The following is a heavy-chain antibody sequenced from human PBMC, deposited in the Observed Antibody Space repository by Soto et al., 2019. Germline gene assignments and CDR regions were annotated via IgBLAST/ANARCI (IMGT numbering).Heavy chain of an antibody. Sequence: GESLKISFKGSGYTFTRNLIGWVRQMPGKGLEWMGIIFPIDSDTRYSPSSQGQVTISADNSISTAYLQWSSLKASDTAIYYCATTGGRDFNAFDVWGQGTMVTVS. CDR2: IFPIDSDT. J-gene: IGHJ3*01. CDR1: GYTFTRNL. V-gene: IGHV5-51*01. D-gene: IGHD2-21*02. CDR3: ATTGGRDFNAFDV.